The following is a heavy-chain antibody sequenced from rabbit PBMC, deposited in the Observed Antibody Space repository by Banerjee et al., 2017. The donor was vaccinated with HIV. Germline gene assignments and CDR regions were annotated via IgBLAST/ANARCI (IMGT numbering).Heavy chain of an antibody. Sequence: QSLEESGGGLVKPGGTLTLTCKASGIDSSRSYYMCWVRQAPGKGLELVACIEASSAVTWYASWVNGRFTISKPSSTTVTLQMTSLTAADTATYFCARDGFDISGWGRYFNLWGQGTLVTVS. CDR1: GIDSSRSYY. J-gene: IGHJ4*01. D-gene: IGHD4-1*01. CDR2: IEASSAVT. V-gene: IGHV1S40*01. CDR3: ARDGFDISGWGRYFNL.